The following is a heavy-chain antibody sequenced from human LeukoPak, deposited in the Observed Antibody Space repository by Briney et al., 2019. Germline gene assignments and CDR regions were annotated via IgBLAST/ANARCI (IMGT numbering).Heavy chain of an antibody. CDR1: GGSISSSSYY. J-gene: IGHJ4*02. V-gene: IGHV4-39*01. Sequence: PSETLSLTCTVSGGSISSSSYYWGWIRQPPGKGLEWIGSIYYSGSTYHNPSLKSRVTISVGTSKNQFSLKLSSVTAADTAVYYCARHRRGYYFDSWGQGALVTVSS. CDR3: ARHRRGYYFDS. D-gene: IGHD3-10*01. CDR2: IYYSGST.